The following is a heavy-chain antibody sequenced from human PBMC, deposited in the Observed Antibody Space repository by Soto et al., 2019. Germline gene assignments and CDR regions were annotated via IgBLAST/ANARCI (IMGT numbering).Heavy chain of an antibody. CDR2: ISAYNDNT. V-gene: IGHV1-18*01. J-gene: IGHJ3*02. D-gene: IGHD4-17*01. Sequence: QVQLVQSGAEVKKPGASVKVSCKASGYTFTSYGIIWVRQAPRQGLEWMGWISAYNDNTNYAQKLQGRVTMTTDTSTSTAYMELRSLRSDDTAVYYCARDGDHDYGDYDAFDIWGQGTMVTVSS. CDR3: ARDGDHDYGDYDAFDI. CDR1: GYTFTSYG.